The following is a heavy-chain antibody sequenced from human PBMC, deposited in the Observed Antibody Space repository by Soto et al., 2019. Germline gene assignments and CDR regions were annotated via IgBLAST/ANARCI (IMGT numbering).Heavy chain of an antibody. Sequence: QMQLVESGGGVVQPGRSLRVSCATSGFAFSYYGIHWVRQAPGKGLEWVADISHDGKDKWYADSVKGRFTISRDNSENTLYLKMNGLRSEDTAVYFCASGEGRNGHDTRFDYWGQGTLVTVSS. CDR3: ASGEGRNGHDTRFDY. CDR2: ISHDGKDK. CDR1: GFAFSYYG. D-gene: IGHD3-10*01. J-gene: IGHJ4*02. V-gene: IGHV3-30*03.